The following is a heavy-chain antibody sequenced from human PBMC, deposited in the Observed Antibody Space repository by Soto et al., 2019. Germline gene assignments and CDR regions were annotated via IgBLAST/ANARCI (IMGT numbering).Heavy chain of an antibody. Sequence: GGSLRLSCAASGFTFSSYWMHWVRQVPGKGLVLVSRINSDESSTSYADSVKGRFTISRDNAKNTLYLQMNSLRAEDTAVYYCARAVYCSGGSCYSDNWFDPWGQGTLVTVSS. CDR3: ARAVYCSGGSCYSDNWFDP. CDR2: INSDESST. J-gene: IGHJ5*02. CDR1: GFTFSSYW. V-gene: IGHV3-74*01. D-gene: IGHD2-15*01.